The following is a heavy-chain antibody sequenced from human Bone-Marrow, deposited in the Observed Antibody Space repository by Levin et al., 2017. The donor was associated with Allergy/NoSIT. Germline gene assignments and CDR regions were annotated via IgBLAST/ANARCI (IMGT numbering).Heavy chain of an antibody. CDR1: GFTFENYA. CDR3: ARGARVTATGATFDF. Sequence: GESLKISCAASGFTFENYAMHWVRQAPGKGLEWVTLILYDGSKTYYADSVKGRFTFSRDNSKSTLSLQMDSLRVEDTAIYYCARGARVTATGATFDFWGHGTLVTVSA. CDR2: ILYDGSKT. J-gene: IGHJ4*01. D-gene: IGHD1-26*01. V-gene: IGHV3-30-3*01.